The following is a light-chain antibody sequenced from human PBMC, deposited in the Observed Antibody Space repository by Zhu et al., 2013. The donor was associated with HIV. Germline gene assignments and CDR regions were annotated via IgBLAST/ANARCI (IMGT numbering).Light chain of an antibody. V-gene: IGKV3-15*01. CDR3: QQYYSYPIT. CDR1: QSFSSY. Sequence: EIVLTQSPGTLSLSPGERATLSCRASQSFSSYYLAWYQQKPGQAPRLLIYGASTRATGLPARFSGSGSGTEFTLTISSLQSEDFATYYCQQYYSYPITFGQGTRLEIK. J-gene: IGKJ5*01. CDR2: GAS.